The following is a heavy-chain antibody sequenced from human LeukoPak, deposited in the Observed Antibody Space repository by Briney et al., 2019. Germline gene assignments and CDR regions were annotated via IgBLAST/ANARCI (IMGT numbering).Heavy chain of an antibody. Sequence: GRSLRLSCAASGFTFSIYWMSWVRQAPGKGLEWVANIKQDGSEKYYVDSVKGRFTISRDNAKNSLYLQMNSLRAEDTAVYYCARGVDYYDSSGYYSYYFDYWGQGTLVTVSS. CDR2: IKQDGSEK. CDR3: ARGVDYYDSSGYYSYYFDY. V-gene: IGHV3-7*01. CDR1: GFTFSIYW. J-gene: IGHJ4*02. D-gene: IGHD3-22*01.